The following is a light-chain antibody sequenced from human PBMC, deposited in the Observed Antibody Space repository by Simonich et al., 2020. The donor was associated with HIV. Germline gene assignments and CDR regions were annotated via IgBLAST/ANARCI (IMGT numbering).Light chain of an antibody. Sequence: DIQLTPSPSSLSASVGDRVTITCRASQDIIHSLAWYQQKPGKAPKLLLYAASRLQSGVPSRFSGSGSGTHYTLTISSLQPEDFATYYCQQYYNIPRTFGQGTNLEIK. CDR2: AAS. CDR3: QQYYNIPRT. V-gene: IGKV1-NL1*01. CDR1: QDIIHS. J-gene: IGKJ2*01.